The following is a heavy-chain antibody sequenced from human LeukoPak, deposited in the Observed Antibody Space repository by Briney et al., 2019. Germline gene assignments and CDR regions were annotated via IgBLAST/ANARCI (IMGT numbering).Heavy chain of an antibody. CDR2: IRYDGSNK. Sequence: GGSLRLSCAASGFTFSSYGMHWVRQAPGKGLEWVAFIRYDGSNKYYADSVKGRFTISRDNSKNTLYLQMNSLRAEDTAVYYCAKDRTYCSSTSCRSREYYFDYWGQGTLVTVSS. D-gene: IGHD2-2*01. V-gene: IGHV3-30*02. CDR3: AKDRTYCSSTSCRSREYYFDY. CDR1: GFTFSSYG. J-gene: IGHJ4*02.